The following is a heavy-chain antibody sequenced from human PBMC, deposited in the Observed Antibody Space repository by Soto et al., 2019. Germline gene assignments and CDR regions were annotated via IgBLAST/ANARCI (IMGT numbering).Heavy chain of an antibody. D-gene: IGHD3-10*01. CDR2: INNSGRN. J-gene: IGHJ4*02. CDR3: ARGRGILLWFGETAFEY. Sequence: ETRSLTCAVYGPSFSGYYWSWIRPPPGKGLEWIGEINNSGRNNYNPSIKSRVNISVDTSKNQFSLKLSSVTAADTAVYYCARGRGILLWFGETAFEYWGQGTLVTVSS. CDR1: GPSFSGYY. V-gene: IGHV4-34*01.